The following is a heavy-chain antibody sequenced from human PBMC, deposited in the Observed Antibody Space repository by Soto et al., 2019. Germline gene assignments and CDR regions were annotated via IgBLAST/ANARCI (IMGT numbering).Heavy chain of an antibody. J-gene: IGHJ4*02. D-gene: IGHD1-7*01. Sequence: PGGSLRLSCAGSGFSFSIDSMGWVRHAPGKGLEWVASTSSSGSFMNYADSVKGRFTISRDNAKNSLYLQMSGLKDEDTAVYYCARDPPTGTTLDWADSWGQGTLVTVSS. V-gene: IGHV3-21*01. CDR1: GFSFSIDS. CDR2: TSSSGSFM. CDR3: ARDPPTGTTLDWADS.